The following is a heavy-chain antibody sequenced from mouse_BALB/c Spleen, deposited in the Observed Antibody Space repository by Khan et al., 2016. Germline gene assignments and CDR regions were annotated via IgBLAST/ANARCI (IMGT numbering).Heavy chain of an antibody. J-gene: IGHJ3*01. CDR1: GYSITSGYY. V-gene: IGHV3-6*02. CDR2: ISYDGSN. D-gene: IGHD2-1*01. CDR3: ATYGNYEGFAD. Sequence: EVQLQESGPGLVKPSQSLSLTCSVTGYSITSGYYWNWIRQFPGNKLEWMGYISYDGSNNYNPSLKNRISITRDTSTNQFSLKWNSVTTEDTATYYCATYGNYEGFADWGQGTLVTVSA.